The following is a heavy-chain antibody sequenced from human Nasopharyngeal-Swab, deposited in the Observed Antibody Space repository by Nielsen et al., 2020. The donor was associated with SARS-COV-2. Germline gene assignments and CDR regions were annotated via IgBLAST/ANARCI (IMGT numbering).Heavy chain of an antibody. CDR2: IGTAGDT. CDR1: GFTFSSYD. CDR3: ARGFCDSSGYVEDAFDI. J-gene: IGHJ3*02. Sequence: GESLKISCAASGFTFSSYDMHWVRQATGKGLEWVSAIGTAGDTYYPGSVKGRFTISRENAKNSLYLQMNSLRAEDTAVYYCARGFCDSSGYVEDAFDIWGQGTMVTVSS. V-gene: IGHV3-13*01. D-gene: IGHD3-22*01.